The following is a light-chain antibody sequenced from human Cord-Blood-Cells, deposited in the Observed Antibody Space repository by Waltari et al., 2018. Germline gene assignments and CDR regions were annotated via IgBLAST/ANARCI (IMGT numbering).Light chain of an antibody. CDR1: KLGDKY. Sequence: SYELTQPPSVSVSPGQTASITCFGDKLGDKYACWYQQKPGQSPVLVIYQDSKRPSGTPELFSGSNSGNTANLTISGTQAMDEADYYCQAWDSSTVVFGGGTKLTVL. CDR2: QDS. CDR3: QAWDSSTVV. V-gene: IGLV3-1*01. J-gene: IGLJ2*01.